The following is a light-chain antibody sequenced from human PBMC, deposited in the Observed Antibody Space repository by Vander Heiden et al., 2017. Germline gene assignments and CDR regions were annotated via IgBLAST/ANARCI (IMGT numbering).Light chain of an antibody. J-gene: IGLJ2*01. CDR1: SSNIGAAYD. Sequence: QSVLTQPLSVSGAPGQRVTISCTGSSSNIGAAYDVHRYQQLPGTAPNLLIYGNSNRPSGVPDRFSGSKSGTSASLAITGLQAEDEADYYCQSYDSSLRGVFGGGTKLTVL. V-gene: IGLV1-40*01. CDR3: QSYDSSLRGV. CDR2: GNS.